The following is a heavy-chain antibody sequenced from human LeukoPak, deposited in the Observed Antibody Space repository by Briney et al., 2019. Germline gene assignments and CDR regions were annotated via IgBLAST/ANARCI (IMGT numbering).Heavy chain of an antibody. CDR1: DDSINSNY. J-gene: IGHJ2*01. Sequence: SETLSLTCSVSDDSINSNYWSWIRQPPGKGLEWIGYLYNSGSTNYSPSLKSRVTISVDTSKTQFSLRLGSVTAADTAVYYCARRSDADWYFDVWGRGTMVTVSS. D-gene: IGHD1-26*01. CDR2: LYNSGST. CDR3: ARRSDADWYFDV. V-gene: IGHV4-59*08.